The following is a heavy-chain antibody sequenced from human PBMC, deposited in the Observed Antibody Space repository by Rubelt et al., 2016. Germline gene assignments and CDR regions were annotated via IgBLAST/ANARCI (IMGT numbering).Heavy chain of an antibody. D-gene: IGHD3-10*01. CDR3: AKVTGKIDY. CDR2: MSHDGNHQ. J-gene: IGHJ4*02. CDR1: GFTFSSFP. V-gene: IGHV3-30-3*02. Sequence: VRLVESGGGLVKPGGSLRLSCAASGFTFSSFPMHWVRQAPGKGLEWVAVMSHDGNHQYYADSVKGRFTFSRDNAQNSLYLQMNSLRAEDTAVYYCAKVTGKIDYWGQGTLVTVSS.